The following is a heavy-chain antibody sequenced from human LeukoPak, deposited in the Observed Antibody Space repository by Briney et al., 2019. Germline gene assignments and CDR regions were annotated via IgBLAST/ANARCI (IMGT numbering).Heavy chain of an antibody. CDR2: INPNSGGT. CDR3: VRALPSAG. Sequence: ASVKVSCKAPGYTFTGHYMHWVRQAPGQGLEWMGWINPNSGGTNYAQKFQGRVTMTRDTSITTAYMELTRLTFDDTAMYYCVRALPSAGWGQGTLVTVSS. J-gene: IGHJ4*02. CDR1: GYTFTGHY. D-gene: IGHD6-25*01. V-gene: IGHV1-2*02.